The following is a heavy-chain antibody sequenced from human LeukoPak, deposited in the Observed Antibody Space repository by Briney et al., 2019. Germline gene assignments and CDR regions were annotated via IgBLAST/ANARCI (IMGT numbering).Heavy chain of an antibody. CDR3: ARANRPPLYYYGSGSYLSF. D-gene: IGHD3-10*01. Sequence: PSETLSLTCAVYGGSFSDYYWTWIRQPPGKGLEWIGEINHSGSTNYNPSLKSRVTISVDTSKNQFSLKLSSVTAADTAVYYCARANRPPLYYYGSGSYLSFWGQGTLVTVSS. V-gene: IGHV4-34*01. CDR2: INHSGST. J-gene: IGHJ4*02. CDR1: GGSFSDYY.